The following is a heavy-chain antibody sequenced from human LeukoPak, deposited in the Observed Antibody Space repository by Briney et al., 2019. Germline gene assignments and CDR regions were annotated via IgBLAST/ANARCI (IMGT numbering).Heavy chain of an antibody. V-gene: IGHV1-2*02. CDR1: GYTFTGYY. CDR3: ARGRQAVPAATPVDY. Sequence: ASVKVSCKASGYTFTGYYMHWVRQAPGQGLEWMGWINPNSGGTKYAQKLQGRVSMTRDTSIRTVYMELSRLRSDDTAVYYCARGRQAVPAATPVDYWGQGTPVTVSS. J-gene: IGHJ4*02. D-gene: IGHD2-2*01. CDR2: INPNSGGT.